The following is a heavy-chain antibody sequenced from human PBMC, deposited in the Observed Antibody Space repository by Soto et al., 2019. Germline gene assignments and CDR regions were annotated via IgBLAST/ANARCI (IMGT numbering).Heavy chain of an antibody. V-gene: IGHV4-39*01. CDR2: IYYSGST. J-gene: IGHJ6*03. CDR3: ARLKADNNNYCYYYMDV. D-gene: IGHD1-1*01. Sequence: PSETLSLTCTVSGGSISSSSYYWGWIRQPPGKGLEWIGSIYYSGSTYYNPSLKSRVTISVDTSKNQFSLKLSSVTAADTAVYYCARLKADNNNYCYYYMDVWGKGTTVTVSS. CDR1: GGSISSSSYY.